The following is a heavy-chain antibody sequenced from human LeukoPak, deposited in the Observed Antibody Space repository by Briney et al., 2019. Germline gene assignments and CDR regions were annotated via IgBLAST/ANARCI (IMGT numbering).Heavy chain of an antibody. J-gene: IGHJ4*02. D-gene: IGHD3-16*02. V-gene: IGHV3-30-3*01. Sequence: SGGSLRLSCAASGFTFSSYAMHWVRQAPGKGLERVAVISYDGSNKYYADSVKGRFTIPRDNSKNTLYLQMNSLRAEDTAVYYCARVPVSYYFDYWGQGTLVTVSS. CDR3: ARVPVSYYFDY. CDR2: ISYDGSNK. CDR1: GFTFSSYA.